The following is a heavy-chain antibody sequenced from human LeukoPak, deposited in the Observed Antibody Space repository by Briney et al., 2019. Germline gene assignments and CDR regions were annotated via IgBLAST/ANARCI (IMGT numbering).Heavy chain of an antibody. CDR2: IWYDGSKK. CDR3: ARAHSSSSTFDL. Sequence: PGGSLRLSCATSGFTFSDYGIHWVRQAPGQGLEWVALIWYDGSKKYYADSVKGRFPISRDNTKNTLYLQLNSLRADDTAVYYCARAHSSSSTFDLWGQGTLVTVSS. CDR1: GFTFSDYG. J-gene: IGHJ4*02. V-gene: IGHV3-33*01. D-gene: IGHD6-6*01.